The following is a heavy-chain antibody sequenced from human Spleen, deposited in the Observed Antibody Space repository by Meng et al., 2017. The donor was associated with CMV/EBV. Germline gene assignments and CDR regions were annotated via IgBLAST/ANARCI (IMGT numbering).Heavy chain of an antibody. CDR3: ARDRGVRGEYYYGMDV. D-gene: IGHD3-10*01. V-gene: IGHV3-7*03. J-gene: IGHJ6*02. CDR2: IKQDDSER. Sequence: GGSLRLSCAASGFIFSNYWMSWVRQAPGKGLEWLANIKQDDSERYYVDSVKGRFTISRDNAKKFLYLQMNFLGAEDTAVYYCARDRGVRGEYYYGMDVWGQGTTVTVSS. CDR1: GFIFSNYW.